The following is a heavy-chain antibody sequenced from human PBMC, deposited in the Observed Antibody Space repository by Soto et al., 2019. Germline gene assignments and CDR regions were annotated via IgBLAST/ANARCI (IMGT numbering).Heavy chain of an antibody. Sequence: SETLSLTCAVSGCSISSGCYYWSWIRQHPGKGLEWIGYIYYSGSTYYNPSLKSRVTISVDTSKNTLYLQMSSLRAEDTAVYYCARGFSAGKGSPPDFWGQGSLVTVSS. CDR2: IYYSGST. V-gene: IGHV4-31*11. CDR1: GCSISSGCYY. J-gene: IGHJ4*02. D-gene: IGHD6-13*01. CDR3: ARGFSAGKGSPPDF.